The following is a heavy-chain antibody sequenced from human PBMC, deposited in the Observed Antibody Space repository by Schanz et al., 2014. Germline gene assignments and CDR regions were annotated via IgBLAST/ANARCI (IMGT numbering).Heavy chain of an antibody. CDR2: IKSDGSST. D-gene: IGHD3-10*01. V-gene: IGHV3-74*01. J-gene: IGHJ5*02. CDR1: GFTFSSYW. CDR3: VRDILHRVYDSGSP. Sequence: EVQLVESGGGLVQPGGSLRLSCAASGFTFSSYWMHWVRQVPGKGLVWVSRIKSDGSSTSYADSVKGRFTISRDNAKNTLYLQMNTLRAEDTAVYYCVRDILHRVYDSGSPWGQGTLVTVSS.